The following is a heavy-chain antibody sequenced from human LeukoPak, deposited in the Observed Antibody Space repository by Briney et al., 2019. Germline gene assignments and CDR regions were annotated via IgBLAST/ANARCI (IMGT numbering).Heavy chain of an antibody. V-gene: IGHV3-23*01. CDR1: GFTFSTYG. D-gene: IGHD1-1*01. CDR3: ARDQLGAVLYFDY. CDR2: ITGSGGST. J-gene: IGHJ4*02. Sequence: GGTLRLSCAASGFTFSTYGMSWVRQAPGKGLEWVSAITGSGGSTYYADSVKGRFTISRDNSKNTLYLQINSLRVEDTAVYYCARDQLGAVLYFDYWGQGTLVTVSS.